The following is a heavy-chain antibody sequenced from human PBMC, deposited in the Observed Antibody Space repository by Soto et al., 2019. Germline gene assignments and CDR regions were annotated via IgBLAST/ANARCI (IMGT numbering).Heavy chain of an antibody. D-gene: IGHD5-18*01. Sequence: SETLSLTCTVSGGSISSSSYYWGWIRQPPGKGLEWIGSIYYSGSTYYNPSLKSRVTISVDTSKNHFSLKLSSVTAADTAVYYCARRVDTAMVFDYWGQGTLVTVSS. J-gene: IGHJ4*02. V-gene: IGHV4-39*01. CDR2: IYYSGST. CDR1: GGSISSSSYY. CDR3: ARRVDTAMVFDY.